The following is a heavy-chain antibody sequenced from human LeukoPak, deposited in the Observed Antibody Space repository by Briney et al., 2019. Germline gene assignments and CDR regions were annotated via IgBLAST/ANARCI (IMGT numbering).Heavy chain of an antibody. CDR2: IRPNSGGT. J-gene: IGHJ4*02. D-gene: IGHD3-10*01. CDR1: RYTLTGYY. CDR3: ARVNSGWLRVGYFDY. Sequence: ASVKVSRTASRYTLTGYYIHSVREAPGQGDEWMGWIRPNSGGTNYAQKFQGRVTMTRDTSISTAYMELSRLRSDDTAVYYCARVNSGWLRVGYFDYWGQGTLVTVSS. V-gene: IGHV1-2*02.